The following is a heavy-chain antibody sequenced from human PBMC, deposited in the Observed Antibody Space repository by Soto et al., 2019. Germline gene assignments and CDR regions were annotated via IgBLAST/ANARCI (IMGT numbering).Heavy chain of an antibody. Sequence: SETLSLTCTVSGGSISSSSYYWGWIRQPPGKGLEWIGSIYYSGSTYYNPSLKSRVTISVDTSKNQFSLKLCSVTAADTAVYYCARGSSNWAYYFDFWGQGTLVTVSS. CDR1: GGSISSSSYY. CDR3: ARGSSNWAYYFDF. D-gene: IGHD6-13*01. J-gene: IGHJ4*02. CDR2: IYYSGST. V-gene: IGHV4-39*01.